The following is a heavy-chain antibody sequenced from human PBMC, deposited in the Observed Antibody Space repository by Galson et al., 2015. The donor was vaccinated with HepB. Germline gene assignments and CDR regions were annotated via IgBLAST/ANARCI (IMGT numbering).Heavy chain of an antibody. J-gene: IGHJ4*02. D-gene: IGHD3-16*02. CDR1: GFSFDDYA. CDR2: INRNSDTM. CDR3: AKGGLGDLSFFFDF. Sequence: SLRLSCAASGFSFDDYAMHWVRQPPGKGLEWVSGINRNSDTMAYAGSVKGRFTISRDNAKNSLYLQMKSLRADDTALYYCAKGGLGDLSFFFDFWGQGILVTVSS. V-gene: IGHV3-9*01.